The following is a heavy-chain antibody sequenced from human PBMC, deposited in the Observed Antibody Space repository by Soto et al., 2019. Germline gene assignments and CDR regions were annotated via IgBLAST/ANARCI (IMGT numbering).Heavy chain of an antibody. Sequence: GGSLRLSCAASGFTFSSYAMSWVRQAPGKGLEWVSVISGSGDTTNYADSVKDRFTISRDNSKNSLYLQMNSLRVEDTAIYYCAKSSSWAHYYYMDLWGKGTTVTVPS. CDR3: AKSSSWAHYYYMDL. CDR1: GFTFSSYA. V-gene: IGHV3-23*01. J-gene: IGHJ6*03. D-gene: IGHD2-2*01. CDR2: ISGSGDTT.